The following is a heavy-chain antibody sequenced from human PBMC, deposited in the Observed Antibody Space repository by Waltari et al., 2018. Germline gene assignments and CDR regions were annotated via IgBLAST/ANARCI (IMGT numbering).Heavy chain of an antibody. CDR2: SRNKARNYIT. CDR3: ARDSDGDSNLDY. D-gene: IGHD2-21*02. V-gene: IGHV3-72*01. J-gene: IGHJ4*02. Sequence: EVQLVESGGNLVQPGGSLRLSCAASGFPSSDYDMDWVRPAPEKGLEWVGRSRNKARNYITEYAASVKGRFSISRDASENSLYLQMNSLKTEDTAVYYCARDSDGDSNLDYWGQGTLVAVSS. CDR1: GFPSSDYD.